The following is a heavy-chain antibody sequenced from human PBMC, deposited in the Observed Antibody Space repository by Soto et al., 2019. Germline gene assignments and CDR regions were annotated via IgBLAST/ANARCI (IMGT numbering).Heavy chain of an antibody. CDR1: GYSFTSYW. Sequence: EVQLVQSGAEVKKPGESLKISCKGSGYSFTSYWIGWVRQMPGKGLEWMGIIYPGDSDTRYSPSFQGQVTISADKSISTAYLQGSSLKASDTAMYYCARRGDPGRGYSYDLINFDYWGQGTLVTVSS. CDR3: ARRGDPGRGYSYDLINFDY. D-gene: IGHD5-18*01. J-gene: IGHJ4*02. CDR2: IYPGDSDT. V-gene: IGHV5-51*01.